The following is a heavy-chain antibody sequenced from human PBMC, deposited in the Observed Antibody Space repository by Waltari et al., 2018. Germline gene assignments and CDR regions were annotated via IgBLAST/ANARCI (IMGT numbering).Heavy chain of an antibody. D-gene: IGHD2-2*01. CDR3: ARRNLGYCSSTSCYAEDY. V-gene: IGHV4-39*07. J-gene: IGHJ4*02. CDR2: IDYSGST. Sequence: QLQLQESGPGLVKPSETLSLTCTVSGGSISSSSYYWGWIRQPPGKGLEWIGRIDYSGSTDYNPSLKSRVTISVDTSKNQFSLKLSSVTAADTAVYYCARRNLGYCSSTSCYAEDYWGQGTLVTVSS. CDR1: GGSISSSSYY.